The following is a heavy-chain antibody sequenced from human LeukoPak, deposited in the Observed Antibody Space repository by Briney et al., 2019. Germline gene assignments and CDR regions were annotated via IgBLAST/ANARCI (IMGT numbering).Heavy chain of an antibody. CDR3: ARDGAEKRGYSYGGFDY. Sequence: SETLSPTCTVSGGSISSYYWSWIRQPPGKGLEWIGYIYYSGSTNYNPSLKSRVTISVDTSKNQFPLKLSSVTAADTAVYYCARDGAEKRGYSYGGFDYWGQGTLVTVSS. CDR2: IYYSGST. J-gene: IGHJ4*02. V-gene: IGHV4-59*01. D-gene: IGHD5-18*01. CDR1: GGSISSYY.